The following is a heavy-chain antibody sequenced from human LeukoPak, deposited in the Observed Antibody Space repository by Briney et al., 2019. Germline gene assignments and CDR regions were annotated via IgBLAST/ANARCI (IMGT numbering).Heavy chain of an antibody. Sequence: GGSLRLSCAASGFTFSSYAMSWVRQAPGKGLEWVSAISGSGGSTYYADSVKGRFTISRDNSKNTLYLQMNSLRAGDTAVYYCAKDSLPDIVVVPAPYFDYWGQGTLVTVSS. CDR2: ISGSGGST. CDR1: GFTFSSYA. J-gene: IGHJ4*02. CDR3: AKDSLPDIVVVPAPYFDY. D-gene: IGHD2-2*01. V-gene: IGHV3-23*01.